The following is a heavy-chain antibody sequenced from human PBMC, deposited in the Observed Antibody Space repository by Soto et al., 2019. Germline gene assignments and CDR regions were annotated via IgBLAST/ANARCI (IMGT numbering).Heavy chain of an antibody. V-gene: IGHV3-20*04. CDR3: VSYRGWLDYINNPRSEGMDV. CDR1: GFKFDEYG. D-gene: IGHD4-4*01. Sequence: EVQLVESGGGVARPGGSLRLSCAASGFKFDEYGMSWVRQVPGKGLECVSGITWSGSTTGYADSVKGRFTITRDNIKNYLYLQMNTVSTEDTACYYCVSYRGWLDYINNPRSEGMDVWGQGTKVTGSS. J-gene: IGHJ6*02. CDR2: ITWSGSTT.